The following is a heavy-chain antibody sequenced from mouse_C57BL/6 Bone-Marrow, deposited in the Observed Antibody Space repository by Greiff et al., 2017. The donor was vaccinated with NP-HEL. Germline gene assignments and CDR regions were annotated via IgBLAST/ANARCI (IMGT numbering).Heavy chain of an antibody. V-gene: IGHV1-64*01. Sequence: QVQLQQSGAELVKPGASVKLSCKASGYTFTSYWMHWVKQRPGQGLEWIGMIHPNSGSTNYNEKFKSKATLTVDKSSSTAYMQLSSLTSEDSAVYCCARRTTGDFDYWGQGTTLTVSS. CDR2: IHPNSGST. J-gene: IGHJ2*01. CDR3: ARRTTGDFDY. CDR1: GYTFTSYW. D-gene: IGHD1-1*01.